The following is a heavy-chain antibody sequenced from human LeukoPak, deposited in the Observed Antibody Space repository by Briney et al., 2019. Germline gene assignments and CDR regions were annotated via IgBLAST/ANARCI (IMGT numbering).Heavy chain of an antibody. D-gene: IGHD1-14*01. CDR2: ISSYNGNT. CDR1: DYTFIADG. J-gene: IGHJ4*02. Sequence: ASVKVSCKASDYTFIADGISWVRQAPGQGLEWMGWISSYNGNTNYAQKFQGRVTMTTDTSTSTAYMELRSLRSDDTAVYYCARKNREAYDYWGQGTLVTVSS. CDR3: ARKNREAYDY. V-gene: IGHV1-18*01.